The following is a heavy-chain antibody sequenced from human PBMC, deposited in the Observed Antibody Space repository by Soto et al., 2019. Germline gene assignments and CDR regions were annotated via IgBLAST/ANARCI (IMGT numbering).Heavy chain of an antibody. CDR2: IYYSGST. CDR1: GGSISSYY. V-gene: IGHV4-59*01. J-gene: IGHJ5*02. D-gene: IGHD6-13*01. Sequence: QVQLQESGPGLVKPSETLSLTCTVSGGSISSYYWSWIRQPPGKGLEWIGYIYYSGSTNYNPSLKSRVTISVDTSKNQFSLKLSSVTAADTAVYYCARGGRAAAGPENWFDPWGQGTLVTVSS. CDR3: ARGGRAAAGPENWFDP.